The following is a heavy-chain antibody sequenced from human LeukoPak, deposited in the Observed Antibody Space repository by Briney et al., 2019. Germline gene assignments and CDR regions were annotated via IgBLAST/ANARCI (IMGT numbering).Heavy chain of an antibody. CDR1: GFTFDDYA. D-gene: IGHD3-10*01. CDR2: ISRNSGSI. J-gene: IGHJ4*02. Sequence: GRSLRLSCAASGFTFDDYAMHWVRQAPGKGLEWVSGISRNSGSIGYADSVKGRFTISRDNAKNSLYLQMNSLRAEDTALYYCAKDTDGSGSYYPFDYWGQGTLVTVSS. CDR3: AKDTDGSGSYYPFDY. V-gene: IGHV3-9*01.